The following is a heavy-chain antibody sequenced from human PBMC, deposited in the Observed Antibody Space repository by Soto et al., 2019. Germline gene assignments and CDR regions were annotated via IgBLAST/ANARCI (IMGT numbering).Heavy chain of an antibody. CDR3: AHSLMTTFFSRGMDV. CDR2: IYWNDDK. Sequence: SGPTLVNPTQTLTLTCTFSGFSLSTSGVGVGWIRQPPGKALEWLALIYWNDDKRYSPSLKSRLTITKDTSKNQVVLTMTNIDPVDTATYYCAHSLMTTFFSRGMDVWGQGTTVTVSS. V-gene: IGHV2-5*01. J-gene: IGHJ6*02. D-gene: IGHD3-16*01. CDR1: GFSLSTSGVG.